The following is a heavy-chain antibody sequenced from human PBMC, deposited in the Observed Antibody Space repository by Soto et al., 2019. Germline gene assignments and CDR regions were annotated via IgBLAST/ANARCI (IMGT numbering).Heavy chain of an antibody. V-gene: IGHV3-15*01. CDR3: TTVGYSYGYDYYYYGMDV. CDR2: IKSKTDGGTT. J-gene: IGHJ6*02. D-gene: IGHD5-18*01. Sequence: LRLSCAASGFPFSNAWMSWVRQAPGKGLEWVGRIKSKTDGGTTDYAAPVKGRFTISRDDSKNTLYLQMNSLKTEDTAVYYCTTVGYSYGYDYYYYGMDVWGQGTTVTVSS. CDR1: GFPFSNAW.